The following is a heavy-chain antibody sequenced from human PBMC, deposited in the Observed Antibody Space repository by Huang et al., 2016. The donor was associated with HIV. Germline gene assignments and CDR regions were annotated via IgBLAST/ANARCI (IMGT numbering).Heavy chain of an antibody. J-gene: IGHJ4*02. D-gene: IGHD5-18*01. V-gene: IGHV3-30*18. Sequence: ASGFTFSSYGMHWVRQAPGKGLEWVAVISYDGRNKYYADSVKGRFTISRDISKNTLYLQMNSLRAEDTAVYYCAKERYSYGYYFDYWGQGTLVTVSS. CDR2: ISYDGRNK. CDR3: AKERYSYGYYFDY. CDR1: GFTFSSYG.